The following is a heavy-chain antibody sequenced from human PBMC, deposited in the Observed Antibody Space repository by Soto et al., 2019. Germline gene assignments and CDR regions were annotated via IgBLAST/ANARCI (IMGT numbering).Heavy chain of an antibody. V-gene: IGHV4-34*01. Sequence: PSETLSLTCAVYGGSFSGYYWSWIRQPPGKGLEWIGEINHSGSTNYNPSLKSRVTISVDTSKNQFSLKLSSVTAADTAVYYCARGVRTPTDPFDYWGQGILVTLSS. CDR3: ARGVRTPTDPFDY. CDR1: GGSFSGYY. D-gene: IGHD4-17*01. CDR2: INHSGST. J-gene: IGHJ4*02.